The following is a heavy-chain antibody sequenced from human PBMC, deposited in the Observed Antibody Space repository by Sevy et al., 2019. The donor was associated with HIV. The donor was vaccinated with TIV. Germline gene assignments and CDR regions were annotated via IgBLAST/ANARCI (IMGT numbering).Heavy chain of an antibody. V-gene: IGHV3-49*03. CDR1: GFTFGDYA. J-gene: IGHJ1*01. CDR3: TRGLYYYDSSGYYSAEYFQH. D-gene: IGHD3-22*01. Sequence: GGSLRLSFTASGFTFGDYAMSWFRQAPGKGLEWVGFIRSKAYGGTTEYAASVKGRFTISRDDSKSIAYLQMNSLKTEDTAVYYCTRGLYYYDSSGYYSAEYFQHWGQGTLVTVSS. CDR2: IRSKAYGGTT.